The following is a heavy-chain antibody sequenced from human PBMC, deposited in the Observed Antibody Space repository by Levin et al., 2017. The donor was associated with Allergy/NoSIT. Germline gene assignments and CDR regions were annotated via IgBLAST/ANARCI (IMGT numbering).Heavy chain of an antibody. D-gene: IGHD2-15*01. J-gene: IGHJ3*02. CDR3: ASSLATEGGVDAFDI. Sequence: GESLKISCAASGFTFSSYWMHWVRQAPGKGLVWVSRINSDGSSTSYADSVKGRFTISRDNAKNTLYLQMNSLRAEDTAVYYCASSLATEGGVDAFDIWGQGTMVTVSS. CDR1: GFTFSSYW. V-gene: IGHV3-74*01. CDR2: INSDGSST.